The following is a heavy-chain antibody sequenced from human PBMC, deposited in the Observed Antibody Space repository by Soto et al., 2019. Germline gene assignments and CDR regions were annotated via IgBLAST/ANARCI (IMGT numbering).Heavy chain of an antibody. CDR2: INSGSSTI. CDR3: ARDKPQSGYEKFDY. Sequence: EVQLVESGGGLVQPGGSLRLSCAASGFTFSSYSMNWVRQAPGKGLEWVSYINSGSSTIYYADSVKGRFTISRDNAKNSLYLQLNSLRAEDTAVYYCARDKPQSGYEKFDYWGQGTLVTVSS. D-gene: IGHD3-3*01. CDR1: GFTFSSYS. V-gene: IGHV3-48*01. J-gene: IGHJ4*02.